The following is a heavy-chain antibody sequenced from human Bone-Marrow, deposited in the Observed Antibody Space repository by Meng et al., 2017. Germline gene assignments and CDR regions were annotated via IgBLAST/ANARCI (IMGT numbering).Heavy chain of an antibody. J-gene: IGHJ4*02. CDR2: IETKPNNYAT. CDR1: GVTFSGSD. V-gene: IGHV3-73*01. D-gene: IGHD2-2*01. Sequence: GESLKISCAVSGVTFSGSDIHWVRQASGKGLEWVGRIETKPNNYATSYGESLRGRFTISRDDSKNMAYLQMNSLRAEDTALYYCAKGARYAMGSYFDYWGQGTLVSVS. CDR3: AKGARYAMGSYFDY.